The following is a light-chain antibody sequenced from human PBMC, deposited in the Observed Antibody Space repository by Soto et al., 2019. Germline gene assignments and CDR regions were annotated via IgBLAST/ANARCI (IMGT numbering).Light chain of an antibody. V-gene: IGLV2-8*01. J-gene: IGLJ2*01. CDR3: SSYAGANSVV. CDR2: EVS. CDR1: SSDVGGYNY. Sequence: QSVLTQPPSASGSPGQSVTISCTGMSSDVGGYNYVSWYQQHPGKAPTLMIYEVSKRPSGVPDRFAGSKSGNTASLTVSGLQDEDEADYYCSSYAGANSVVFGGGTKLTVL.